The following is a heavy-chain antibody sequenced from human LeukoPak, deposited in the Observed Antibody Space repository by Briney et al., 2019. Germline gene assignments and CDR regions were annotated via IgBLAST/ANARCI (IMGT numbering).Heavy chain of an antibody. CDR1: ALTFTDYW. D-gene: IGHD6-13*01. CDR2: IRQDGSEK. CDR3: ARVGTAAGLCFDL. V-gene: IGHV3-7*04. Sequence: PGRSLSLACELSALTFTDYWMNWVRQAPGKGPEWVASIRQDGSEKTYVDSVKGRFTISRDNTKNSLSLQLNGLGAEDTAVYYCARVGTAAGLCFDLGGEGTLVTVS. J-gene: IGHJ4*01.